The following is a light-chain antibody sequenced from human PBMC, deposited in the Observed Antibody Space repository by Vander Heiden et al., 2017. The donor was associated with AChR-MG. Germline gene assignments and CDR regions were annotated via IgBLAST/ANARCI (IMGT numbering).Light chain of an antibody. CDR1: QSVTSSY. CDR3: QQYGISTLYT. CDR2: GVS. Sequence: EIVLTQSPGTLSLSPGERATLSCRASQSVTSSYLAWYQQKPGQAPRLLIYGVSRRATGIPDRFSGSGSGTDFTLTISRLEPEDFAVYYCQQYGISTLYTFGQGTKLEIK. V-gene: IGKV3-20*01. J-gene: IGKJ2*01.